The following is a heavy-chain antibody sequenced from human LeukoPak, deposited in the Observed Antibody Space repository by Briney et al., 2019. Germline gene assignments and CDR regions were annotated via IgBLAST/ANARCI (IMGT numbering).Heavy chain of an antibody. D-gene: IGHD3-9*01. CDR1: GFTFSNYA. Sequence: PGGSLRLSCAASGFTFSNYAMSWVRQAPGKGLEWVSAISGSGGSTYYADSVKGRFTISRDNSKNTLYLQMNSLRAEDTAVYYCAKAATNYNILTGYYHFDYWGQGTLVTVSS. V-gene: IGHV3-23*01. J-gene: IGHJ4*02. CDR2: ISGSGGST. CDR3: AKAATNYNILTGYYHFDY.